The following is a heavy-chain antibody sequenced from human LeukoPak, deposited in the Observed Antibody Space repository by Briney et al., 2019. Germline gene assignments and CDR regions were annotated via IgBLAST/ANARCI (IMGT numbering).Heavy chain of an antibody. Sequence: SETLSLTCIVSGGSISSYYWSWIRQPPGKGLEWIGYIYYSGSTNYNPSLKSRVTISVDTSKNQFSLKLSSVTAADTAVYYCARVGSSFPYYYYYMDVWGKGTTVTVSS. CDR3: ARVGSSFPYYYYYMDV. CDR1: GGSISSYY. J-gene: IGHJ6*03. CDR2: IYYSGST. D-gene: IGHD6-6*01. V-gene: IGHV4-59*01.